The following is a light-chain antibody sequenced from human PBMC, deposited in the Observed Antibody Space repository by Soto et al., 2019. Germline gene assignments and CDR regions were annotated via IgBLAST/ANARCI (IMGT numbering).Light chain of an antibody. CDR2: GAS. J-gene: IGKJ4*01. CDR1: QGISTY. CDR3: LRLAVYPLT. Sequence: DVQVTQXXSFLSASVGDRVTITCRASQGISTYLAWYQQKPGKAPKLLIYGASTLQSGVPSRFSGSASGTEFTLTISSLQPEDFASYYCLRLAVYPLTFGGGTKVEIK. V-gene: IGKV1-9*01.